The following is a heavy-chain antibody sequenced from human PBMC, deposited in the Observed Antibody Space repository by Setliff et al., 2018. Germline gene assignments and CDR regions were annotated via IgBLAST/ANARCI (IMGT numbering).Heavy chain of an antibody. CDR2: INTNTGNP. CDR3: ARVDITTPSGSYYFGRGWGYYFDY. CDR1: GYNFTSYA. V-gene: IGHV7-4-1*02. Sequence: ASVKVSCKASGYNFTSYAMNWVRQAPGQGLEWMGWINTNTGNPTYAQGFTGRFVFSLDTSVSTAYLQISSLKAEDTAVYYCARVDITTPSGSYYFGRGWGYYFDYWGQGTLVTVSS. D-gene: IGHD1-26*01. J-gene: IGHJ4*02.